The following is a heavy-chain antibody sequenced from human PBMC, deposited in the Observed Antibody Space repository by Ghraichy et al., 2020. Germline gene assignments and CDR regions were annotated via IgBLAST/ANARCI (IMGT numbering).Heavy chain of an antibody. CDR2: IYYSGST. V-gene: IGHV4-39*01. CDR1: GGSISSSSYY. J-gene: IGHJ4*02. D-gene: IGHD3-10*01. CDR3: ARLFQAARGYLDY. Sequence: SETLSLTCTVSGGSISSSSYYWDWIRQPPGKGLEWIGSIYYSGSTYYNPSLKSRVTISVDPSKNQFSLKLSSVTAADTAVYYCARLFQAARGYLDYWGQGTLVTVSS.